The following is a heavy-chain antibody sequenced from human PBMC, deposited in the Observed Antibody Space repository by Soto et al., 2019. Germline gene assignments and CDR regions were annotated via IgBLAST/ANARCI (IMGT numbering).Heavy chain of an antibody. V-gene: IGHV1-18*01. D-gene: IGHD4-17*01. CDR2: ISAHNGKT. CDR1: GYIFTSYG. CDR3: ARGRYGDY. Sequence: GPGVKKPGASVKVSCKGSGYIFTSYGIAWVRQAPGQGLEWMGWISAHNGKTEYAQKFQGRVTVTRDTSTSTAYLGLRSLRSDDTALYYCARGRYGDYWGQGALVTVSS. J-gene: IGHJ4*02.